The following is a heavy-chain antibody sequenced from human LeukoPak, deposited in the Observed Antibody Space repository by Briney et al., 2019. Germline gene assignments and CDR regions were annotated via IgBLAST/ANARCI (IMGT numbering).Heavy chain of an antibody. J-gene: IGHJ4*02. Sequence: SETLSLTCTVSGGPFSSYYWSWIRQPPGKGLEWIGYIYYSGSTNYNPSLKSRVTISVDTSKNQFSLKLSSVTAADTAVYYCTRDHPGGDSSFDYWGQGTLVTVSS. V-gene: IGHV4-59*01. CDR3: TRDHPGGDSSFDY. D-gene: IGHD4-23*01. CDR2: IYYSGST. CDR1: GGPFSSYY.